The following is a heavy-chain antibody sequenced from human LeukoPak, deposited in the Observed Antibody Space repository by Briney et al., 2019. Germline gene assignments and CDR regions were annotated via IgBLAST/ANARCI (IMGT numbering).Heavy chain of an antibody. J-gene: IGHJ4*02. CDR3: ARPTKGTAAQGYDY. Sequence: PSETLSLTCTVSGGSISSSTYYWGWLRPPPGRGLEWLGSIYYSGSTYYNPSLKSRVTISVDTSKNQFSLKVISVTAADTAVYYCARPTKGTAAQGYDYWGQGILVTVAS. CDR2: IYYSGST. V-gene: IGHV4-39*01. CDR1: GGSISSSTYY. D-gene: IGHD6-6*01.